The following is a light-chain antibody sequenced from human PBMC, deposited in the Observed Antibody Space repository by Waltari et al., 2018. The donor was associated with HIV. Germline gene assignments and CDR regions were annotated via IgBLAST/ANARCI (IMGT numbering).Light chain of an antibody. CDR2: GAS. Sequence: ETVMTQSPATLSVSPGERATLSCRASQSVSSNLARYQQKPGQAPRLLIYGASTRVTSIPARFSGSGSGTEFTLTISSLQSEDFAVYYCQQYNNWPPYTFGQGTKVEIK. CDR1: QSVSSN. CDR3: QQYNNWPPYT. J-gene: IGKJ2*01. V-gene: IGKV3-15*01.